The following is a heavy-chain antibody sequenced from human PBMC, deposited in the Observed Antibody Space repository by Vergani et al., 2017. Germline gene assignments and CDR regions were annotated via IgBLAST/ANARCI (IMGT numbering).Heavy chain of an antibody. D-gene: IGHD3-10*01. CDR1: GGSMSGYY. CDR2: MYHSGST. J-gene: IGHJ5*02. Sequence: QVRLQESGPGLVKPSETLSLTCSVSGGSMSGYYWSWIRQPPGKELDWIGYMYHSGSTNYNPSLATRVTISGHTSKNQFSLKLNSVTAADTAVYYCGRVADFYGLVSRLLDLWGQGILVTVSS. CDR3: GRVADFYGLVSRLLDL. V-gene: IGHV4-59*01.